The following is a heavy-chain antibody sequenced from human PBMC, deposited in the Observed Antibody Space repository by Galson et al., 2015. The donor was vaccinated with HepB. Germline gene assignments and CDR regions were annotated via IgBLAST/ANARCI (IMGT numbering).Heavy chain of an antibody. V-gene: IGHV5-10-1*01. CDR1: GYSFTTYW. J-gene: IGHJ6*02. CDR2: IDPSDSYT. D-gene: IGHD1-14*01. CDR3: ARQGDRADYYYCGMDV. Sequence: QSGAEVKKPGESLRISCKGSGYSFTTYWISWVRQMPGKGLAWMGRIDPSDSYTNYSPSFQGTVTISADKSISTAYLQWSSLKAADTALYYCARQGDRADYYYCGMDVWGQGTTVTVSS.